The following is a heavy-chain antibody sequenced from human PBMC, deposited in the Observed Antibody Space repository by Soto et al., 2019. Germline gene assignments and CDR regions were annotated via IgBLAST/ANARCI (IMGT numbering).Heavy chain of an antibody. D-gene: IGHD2-15*01. V-gene: IGHV1-8*01. J-gene: IGHJ4*02. CDR2: MNPNSGNT. CDR3: ARVARWMGYCSGGSCFN. CDR1: GYTFTSYD. Sequence: ASVKVSCKASGYTFTSYDINWVRQATGQGLEWMGWMNPNSGNTGYAQKFQGRVTMTRNTSISTAYMELSSLRSEDTAVYYCARVARWMGYCSGGSCFNWGQGTLVTVSS.